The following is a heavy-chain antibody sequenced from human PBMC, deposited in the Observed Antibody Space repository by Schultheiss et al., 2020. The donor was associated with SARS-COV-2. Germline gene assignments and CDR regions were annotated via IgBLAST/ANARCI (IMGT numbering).Heavy chain of an antibody. CDR1: AFTFSSYG. CDR2: ISYDGSKK. V-gene: IGHV3-30*03. Sequence: GGSLRLSCAASAFTFSSYGMHWVRQAPGKGLEWVAVISYDGSKKYYGDSVKGRFTISRDNSKNTLYLLMNSLRAEDTAVYYCAMSSSDYGDYLFDYWGQGTLVTVSS. J-gene: IGHJ4*02. D-gene: IGHD4-17*01. CDR3: AMSSSDYGDYLFDY.